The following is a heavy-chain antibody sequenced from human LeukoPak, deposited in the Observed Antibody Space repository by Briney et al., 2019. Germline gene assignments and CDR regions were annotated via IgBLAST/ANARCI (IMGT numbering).Heavy chain of an antibody. J-gene: IGHJ5*02. V-gene: IGHV4-61*02. Sequence: SETLSLTCTVSGGSISSGSYYWSWIRQPAGKGLEWIGRIYTSGSTNYNPSLKSRVTISVDTSKNQFSLKLSSVTAADTAVYYCAREHTAMVSSYWFDPWGQGTLVTVSS. CDR1: GGSISSGSYY. D-gene: IGHD5-18*01. CDR3: AREHTAMVSSYWFDP. CDR2: IYTSGST.